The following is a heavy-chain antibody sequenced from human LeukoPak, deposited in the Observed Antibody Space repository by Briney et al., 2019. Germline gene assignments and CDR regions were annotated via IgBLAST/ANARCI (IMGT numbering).Heavy chain of an antibody. CDR2: IYSGGST. CDR3: ATEKNYGDYNAYGMDV. J-gene: IGHJ6*02. Sequence: GGSLRLSCAASGFTFSSYSMNWVRQAPGKGLEWVSVIYSGGSTYYADSVKGRFTISRHNSKNTLYLQMNSLRAEDTAVYYCATEKNYGDYNAYGMDVWGQGTTVIVSS. D-gene: IGHD4-17*01. CDR1: GFTFSSYS. V-gene: IGHV3-66*01.